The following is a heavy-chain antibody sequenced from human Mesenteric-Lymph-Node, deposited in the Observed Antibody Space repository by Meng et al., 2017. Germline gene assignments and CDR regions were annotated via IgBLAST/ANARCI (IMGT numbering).Heavy chain of an antibody. CDR1: GFTFSSYS. CDR2: INWNGGST. J-gene: IGHJ6*02. V-gene: IGHV3-20*04. Sequence: GESLKISCAASGFTFSSYSMNWVRQAPGKGLEWVSGINWNGGSTGYADSVKGRFTISRDNAKNSLYLQMSSLRAEDTAVYYCARDSPYYYYYYGMDVWGQGTTVTVSS. CDR3: ARDSPYYYYYYGMDV.